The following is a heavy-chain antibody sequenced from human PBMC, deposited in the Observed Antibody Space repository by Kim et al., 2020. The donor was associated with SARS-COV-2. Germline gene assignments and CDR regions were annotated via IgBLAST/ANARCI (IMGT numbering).Heavy chain of an antibody. CDR2: IYYSGST. CDR1: GGSISSYY. V-gene: IGHV4-59*13. J-gene: IGHJ6*02. Sequence: SETLSLTCTVSGGSISSYYWSWIRQPPGKGLEWIGYIYYSGSTNYNPSLKSRVTISVDTSKNQFSLKLSSVTAADTAVYYCARDGPYSSSWNYYYGMDVWGQGTTVTVSS. D-gene: IGHD6-13*01. CDR3: ARDGPYSSSWNYYYGMDV.